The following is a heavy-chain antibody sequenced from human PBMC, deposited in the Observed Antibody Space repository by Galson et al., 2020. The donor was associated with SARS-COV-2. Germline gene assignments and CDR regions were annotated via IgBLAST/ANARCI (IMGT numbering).Heavy chain of an antibody. Sequence: TGGSLRLSCAASGFTFSSYVMHWVRQAPGKGLEWLAVISYDGSNKYSADSVKGRFTISSDNSKNTLYLQMNSLRAEGTAVYYCAKEGWIQLWLSGNWYLELCGRGTLVTVSP. J-gene: IGHJ2*01. V-gene: IGHV3-30*18. CDR3: AKEGWIQLWLSGNWYLEL. CDR1: GFTFSSYV. D-gene: IGHD5-18*01. CDR2: ISYDGSNK.